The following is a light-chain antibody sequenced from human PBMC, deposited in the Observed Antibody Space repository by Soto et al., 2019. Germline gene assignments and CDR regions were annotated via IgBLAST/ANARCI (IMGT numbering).Light chain of an antibody. Sequence: DIPMTQSPSSVAASVGDRVTITCRASQGITSWLAWYQQKPGRAPKLLIYAASSLQSGVPSRFSGSGSGRDFTLTISSLQPEDFATYFCLQTSSFPLTFGGGTKVEIK. CDR2: AAS. CDR1: QGITSW. CDR3: LQTSSFPLT. J-gene: IGKJ4*01. V-gene: IGKV1-12*01.